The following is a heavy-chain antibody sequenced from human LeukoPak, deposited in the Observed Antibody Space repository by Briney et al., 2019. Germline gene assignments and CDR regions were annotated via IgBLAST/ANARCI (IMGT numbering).Heavy chain of an antibody. CDR3: AGVLIAVAGIFDP. J-gene: IGHJ5*02. CDR1: GGSISSSSYY. V-gene: IGHV4-39*01. CDR2: IYYSGST. Sequence: SETLSLTCTVSGGSISSSSYYWGWIRQPPGKGLEWIGSIYYSGSTYYNPSLKSRATISVDTSKNQFSLKLSSVTAADTAVYYCAGVLIAVAGIFDPWGQGTLVTVSS. D-gene: IGHD6-19*01.